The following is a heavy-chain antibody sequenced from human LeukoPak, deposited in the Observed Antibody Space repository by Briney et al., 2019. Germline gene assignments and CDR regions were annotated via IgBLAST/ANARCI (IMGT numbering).Heavy chain of an antibody. J-gene: IGHJ4*02. CDR2: ITSGGNTI. V-gene: IGHV3-11*01. Sequence: PGGSLRLSCAASGFTFSDYCMSWIRQAPGKGLEWISYITSGGNTIYYADSVKGRFTISRGNAKNSLYLQMNSLRAEDTAVYYCAREAGSGYYFDYWGQGTLVTVSS. D-gene: IGHD3-10*01. CDR1: GFTFSDYC. CDR3: AREAGSGYYFDY.